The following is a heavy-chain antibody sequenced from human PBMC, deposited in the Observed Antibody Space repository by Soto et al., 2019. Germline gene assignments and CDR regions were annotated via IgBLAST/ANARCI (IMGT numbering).Heavy chain of an antibody. V-gene: IGHV1-69*01. J-gene: IGHJ4*02. CDR1: GGIFSSYA. CDR3: ARGGSGYVWFNEF. Sequence: QAQLVQSGAEVKKPGSSVKVSCKASGGIFSSYAISWVRQAQGQVLAWMGGIIPIFGTTNYAKKFQCRVTITADESTNTAYMDLSSLKSEDTAIYYWARGGSGYVWFNEFWGQGTLVTVSS. D-gene: IGHD3-22*01. CDR2: IIPIFGTT.